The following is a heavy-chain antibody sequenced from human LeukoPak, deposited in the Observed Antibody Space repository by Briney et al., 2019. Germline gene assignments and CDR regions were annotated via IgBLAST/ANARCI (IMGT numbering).Heavy chain of an antibody. D-gene: IGHD3-9*01. V-gene: IGHV3-30*18. Sequence: GGSLRLSCAASGFTFSSYGMHWVRQAPGKGLEWVAVISYDGSNKYYADSVKGRFTISRDNSKNTLYLQMNSLRAEDTAVYYCAKVPPLRYFDWLAPFDCWGQGTLVTVSS. J-gene: IGHJ4*02. CDR3: AKVPPLRYFDWLAPFDC. CDR2: ISYDGSNK. CDR1: GFTFSSYG.